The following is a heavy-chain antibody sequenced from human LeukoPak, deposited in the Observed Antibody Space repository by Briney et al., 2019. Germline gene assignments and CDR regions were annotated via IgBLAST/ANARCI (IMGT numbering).Heavy chain of an antibody. CDR2: ISWDGGSA. V-gene: IGHV3-43*01. D-gene: IGHD2-15*01. Sequence: GGSLRLSCAASGFTFDDYTMHWVRQTPGKGLEWVSLISWDGGSAFYADSVKGRFTISRDNRNNSLYLQMNSLRTEDTAFYYCAKDFGRVAPTYNFDYWGQGTLVTVSP. CDR3: AKDFGRVAPTYNFDY. CDR1: GFTFDDYT. J-gene: IGHJ4*02.